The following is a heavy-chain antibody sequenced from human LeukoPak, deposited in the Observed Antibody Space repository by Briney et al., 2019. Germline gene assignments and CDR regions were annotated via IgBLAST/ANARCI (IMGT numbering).Heavy chain of an antibody. CDR3: ARMMAGFYYDNSGYNAFDI. V-gene: IGHV3-7*01. Sequence: PGGSLRLSCAASGFTFSSYSMNWVRQAPGKGLEWVANIKQDGSEKYYVDSVKGRFTISRDNAKNSLYLQMNSLRADDTAVYYCARMMAGFYYDNSGYNAFDIWGQGTMVTVSS. J-gene: IGHJ3*02. CDR2: IKQDGSEK. CDR1: GFTFSSYS. D-gene: IGHD3-22*01.